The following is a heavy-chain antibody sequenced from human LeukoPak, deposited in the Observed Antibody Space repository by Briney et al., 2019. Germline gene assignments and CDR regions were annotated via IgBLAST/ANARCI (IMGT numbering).Heavy chain of an antibody. Sequence: GGSLRLSCAASGFTFSSYAMSWVRQAPGKGLEWVSAISGSGGSTYYADSVKGRFTISRDNSKNTLYLQMNSLRAEDTAVYYCARDRAPVVEEDHFDYWGQGTLVTVSS. V-gene: IGHV3-23*01. D-gene: IGHD2-15*01. J-gene: IGHJ4*02. CDR1: GFTFSSYA. CDR3: ARDRAPVVEEDHFDY. CDR2: ISGSGGST.